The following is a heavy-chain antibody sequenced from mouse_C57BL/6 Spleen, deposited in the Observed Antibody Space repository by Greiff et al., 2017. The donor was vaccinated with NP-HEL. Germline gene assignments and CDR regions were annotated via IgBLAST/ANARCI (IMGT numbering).Heavy chain of an antibody. D-gene: IGHD2-4*01. CDR1: GFNIKDDY. V-gene: IGHV14-4*01. Sequence: VQLKQSGAELVRPGASVKLSCTASGFNIKDDYMHWVKQRPEQGLEWIGWIDPENGDTEYASKFQGKATITADTSSNTAYLQLSSLTSEDTAVYYCTLLRLFAYWGQGTLVTVSA. J-gene: IGHJ3*01. CDR2: IDPENGDT. CDR3: TLLRLFAY.